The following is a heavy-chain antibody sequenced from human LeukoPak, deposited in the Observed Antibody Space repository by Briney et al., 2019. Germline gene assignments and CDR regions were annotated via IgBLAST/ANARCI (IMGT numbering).Heavy chain of an antibody. D-gene: IGHD3-10*01. CDR2: ISTTSSHT. Sequence: GLSLRLSCAASGFTFSDYYMSWIRQAPGKGLEWVSYISTTSSHTNYADCVKGRFTISRDNAKNSLYLQMNSLRGEDTAVYYCAKNYDSGRGVPYGLDVWGEGNTVTVSS. CDR1: GFTFSDYY. V-gene: IGHV3-11*03. CDR3: AKNYDSGRGVPYGLDV. J-gene: IGHJ6*04.